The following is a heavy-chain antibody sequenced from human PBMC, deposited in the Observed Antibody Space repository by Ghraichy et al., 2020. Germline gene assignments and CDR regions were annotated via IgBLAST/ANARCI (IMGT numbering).Heavy chain of an antibody. CDR2: ISAYNGNT. Sequence: ASVKVSCKASGYTFTSYGISWVRQAPGQGLEWMGWISAYNGNTNYAQKLQGRVTMTTDTSTSTAYMELRSLRSDDTAVYYCARNPGGGQLAGYYYMDVWGKGTTVTVSS. CDR1: GYTFTSYG. CDR3: ARNPGGGQLAGYYYMDV. V-gene: IGHV1-18*04. J-gene: IGHJ6*03. D-gene: IGHD3-16*01.